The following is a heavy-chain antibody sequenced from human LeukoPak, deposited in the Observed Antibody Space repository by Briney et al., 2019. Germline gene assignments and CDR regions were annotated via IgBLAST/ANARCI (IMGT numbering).Heavy chain of an antibody. D-gene: IGHD2-21*02. CDR3: AKGKGAFCDGDRSSRILVS. CDR2: INGHGEST. J-gene: IGHJ5*02. CDR1: GITCRDYV. Sequence: GSLRLSCTAFGITCRDYVMNWVRQAPGKGLEWVSIINGHGESTNSADSGGARFPISRDNSKNPLYLQRNSRRVGDAAVYYCAKGKGAFCDGDRSSRILVSWGQGTLVTASS. V-gene: IGHV3-23*01.